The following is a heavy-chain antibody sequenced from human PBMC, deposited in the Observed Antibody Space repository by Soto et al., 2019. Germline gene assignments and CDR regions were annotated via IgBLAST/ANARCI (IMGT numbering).Heavy chain of an antibody. CDR2: IKQGGIER. CDR3: LVTTSAVDI. CDR1: GITLSNFW. D-gene: IGHD4-17*01. Sequence: EVQLVESGGDLAQPGGSLRLSCAASGITLSNFWVNWVRQAPGKGLEWVANIKQGGIERNYVDSVKGRFTISRDDTKNSLFLQMNNLRVEDAAIYYYLVTTSAVDIWGRGTTVTVSS. J-gene: IGHJ3*02. V-gene: IGHV3-7*01.